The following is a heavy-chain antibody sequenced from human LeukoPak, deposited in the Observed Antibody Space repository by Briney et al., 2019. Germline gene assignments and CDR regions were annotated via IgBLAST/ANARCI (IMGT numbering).Heavy chain of an antibody. CDR1: GYTFTSYG. CDR3: ARDRVPYGSGGYNWFDP. J-gene: IGHJ5*02. V-gene: IGHV1-18*01. CDR2: ISVYNGNT. Sequence: ASVKVSCKASGYTFTSYGISWVRQAPGQGLEWMGWISVYNGNTNSAQNLQDRVTMTTDTSTNTAYMELRSLRSDDTAVYYCARDRVPYGSGGYNWFDPWGQGTLVTVSS. D-gene: IGHD3-10*01.